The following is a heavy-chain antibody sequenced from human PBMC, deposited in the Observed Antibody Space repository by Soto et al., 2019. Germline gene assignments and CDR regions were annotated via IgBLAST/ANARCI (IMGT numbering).Heavy chain of an antibody. Sequence: QVQLQQSGPGLVKPSQTLSLTCTVSGDSISSDYYHWTWIRQSPGKGLEWIGYIHHSGSILYNPSLKNRVTISVDTSKNHFPLHLTSVTAAATTVYFCAREDDGGHSLDVCGQGTTVTVSS. CDR3: AREDDGGHSLDV. J-gene: IGHJ6*02. CDR1: GDSISSDYYH. D-gene: IGHD1-1*01. CDR2: IHHSGSI. V-gene: IGHV4-30-4*08.